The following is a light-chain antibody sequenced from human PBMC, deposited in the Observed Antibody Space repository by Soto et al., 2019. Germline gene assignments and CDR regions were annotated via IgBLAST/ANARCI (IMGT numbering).Light chain of an antibody. Sequence: EIVLTQSPGTLSLSPGQGATLSCRASQSFSSSYLAWYQQKPGQTPRLLIYGASTRATGIPDRFSGSGSGTDFTLTISRLEPEDFAVYYCQQYGSSYTFGQGTKLEIK. CDR3: QQYGSSYT. J-gene: IGKJ2*01. V-gene: IGKV3-20*01. CDR2: GAS. CDR1: QSFSSSY.